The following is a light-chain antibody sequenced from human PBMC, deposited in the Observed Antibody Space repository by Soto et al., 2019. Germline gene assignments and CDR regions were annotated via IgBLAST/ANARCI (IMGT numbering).Light chain of an antibody. CDR3: QNYHSAPFT. J-gene: IGKJ3*01. Sequence: DIQTTQSPSYLSASVGDRVAITCRASQDMNDYLAWYQQNPGQVPQIIIYAASTLQSTLQFSAPSRFSASGSGTDFTLTIRSLQPEDVATYYCQNYHSAPFTFGPGTTVDI. CDR2: AAS. CDR1: QDMNDY. V-gene: IGKV1-27*01.